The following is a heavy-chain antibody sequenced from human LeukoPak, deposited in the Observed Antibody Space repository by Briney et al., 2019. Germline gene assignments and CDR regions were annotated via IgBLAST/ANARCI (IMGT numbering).Heavy chain of an antibody. CDR2: IYYSGST. CDR3: ARATYSSGWGDSDY. V-gene: IGHV4-59*01. CDR1: GGSNSDYY. J-gene: IGHJ4*02. Sequence: SETLSLTCTVSGGSNSDYYWRWIRQPPGKGLEWIGYIYYSGSTNYNPSLKSRVTVSVDTSKNQFSLKLSSVTAADTAVYYCARATYSSGWGDSDYWGQGTLVTVSS. D-gene: IGHD6-25*01.